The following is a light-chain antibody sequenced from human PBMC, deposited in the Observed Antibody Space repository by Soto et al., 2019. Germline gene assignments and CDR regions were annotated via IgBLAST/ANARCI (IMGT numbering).Light chain of an antibody. CDR1: QTVKNEY. CDR3: QQYGTSPLT. J-gene: IGKJ4*01. CDR2: GAS. Sequence: ETVLTQSPDTLSLSPGEGATLSCRASQTVKNEYLAWYQQRRGLAPRLLIYGASGRATGIPDRFSGSGSGTDFTLTITRLEPEDFAFYYCQQYGTSPLTLGGGTKVDTK. V-gene: IGKV3-20*01.